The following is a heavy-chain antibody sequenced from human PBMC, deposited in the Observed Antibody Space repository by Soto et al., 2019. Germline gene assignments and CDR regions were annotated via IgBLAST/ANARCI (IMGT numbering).Heavy chain of an antibody. J-gene: IGHJ6*02. CDR3: ASREGGYPGHYGDYYYYYGMDV. Sequence: QVQLVQSGAEVKKPGASVKVSCKASGYTFTSYDINWVRQATGQGLEWMGWMNPNSGNTGYAQKFQGRVTMTRNTSISTAYMELSSLRSEDTAVYYCASREGGYPGHYGDYYYYYGMDVWGQGTTVTVSS. D-gene: IGHD4-17*01. CDR1: GYTFTSYD. V-gene: IGHV1-8*01. CDR2: MNPNSGNT.